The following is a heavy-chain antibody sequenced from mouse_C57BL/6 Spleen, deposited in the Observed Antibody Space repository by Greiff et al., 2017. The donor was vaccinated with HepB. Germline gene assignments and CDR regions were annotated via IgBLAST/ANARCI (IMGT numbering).Heavy chain of an antibody. CDR1: GYSITSGYY. J-gene: IGHJ1*03. CDR3: AILLRWFDV. CDR2: ISYDGSN. D-gene: IGHD1-1*01. V-gene: IGHV3-6*01. Sequence: EVQLQESGPGLVKPSQSLSLTCSVTGYSITSGYYWNWIRQFPGNKLEWMGYISYDGSNNYNPSLKNRISITRDTSKNQFFLKLNSVTTEDTATYYCAILLRWFDVWGTGTTVTVSS.